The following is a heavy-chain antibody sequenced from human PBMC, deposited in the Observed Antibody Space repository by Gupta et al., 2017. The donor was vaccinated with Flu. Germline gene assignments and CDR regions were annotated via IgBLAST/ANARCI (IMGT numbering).Heavy chain of an antibody. CDR1: GFNFSSDW. D-gene: IGHD5-24*01. J-gene: IGHJ4*02. CDR3: ARNRGWQQFDY. V-gene: IGHV3-7*01. Sequence: EVQLVESGGGLVQPGGYLRLSCAASGFNFSSDWLDWVRQAPGKGLEWVANRATDGSVKNYADSMKGRFTISRDNAKDSLYLQMNSLRADDTALYYCARNRGWQQFDYWGQGALVTVSS. CDR2: RATDGSVK.